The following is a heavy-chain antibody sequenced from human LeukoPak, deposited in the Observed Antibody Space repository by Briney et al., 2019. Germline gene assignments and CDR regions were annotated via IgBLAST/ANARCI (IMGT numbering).Heavy chain of an antibody. D-gene: IGHD3-16*01. Sequence: PGGSLRLSCAASGVTFSSYWMCWFRQIPGKGLEWLGNIKTDGSVKYYLDSVRGRFTISRDNAKNSLFLQMNSLRGEDTAVYYCVRDDVWGTYDPDYWGQGTLVTVTS. CDR1: GVTFSSYW. J-gene: IGHJ4*02. CDR2: IKTDGSVK. V-gene: IGHV3-7*01. CDR3: VRDDVWGTYDPDY.